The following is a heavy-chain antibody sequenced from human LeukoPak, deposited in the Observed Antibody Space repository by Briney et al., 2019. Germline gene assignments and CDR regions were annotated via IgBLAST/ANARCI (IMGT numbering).Heavy chain of an antibody. CDR1: GFTFGDYA. J-gene: IGHJ4*02. V-gene: IGHV3-48*03. D-gene: IGHD3-22*01. CDR2: ISSSGSTI. CDR3: ARGIDYYDSSGYYPDY. Sequence: PGRSLRLSCTASGFTFGDYAMSWFRQAPGKGLEWVSYISSSGSTIYYADSVKGRFTISRDNAKNSLYLQMNSLRAEDTAVYYCARGIDYYDSSGYYPDYWGQGTLVTVSS.